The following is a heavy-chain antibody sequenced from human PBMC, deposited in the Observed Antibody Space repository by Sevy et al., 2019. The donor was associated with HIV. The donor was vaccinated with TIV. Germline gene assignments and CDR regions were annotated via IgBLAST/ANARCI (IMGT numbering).Heavy chain of an antibody. CDR2: IKSKTDGGTT. Sequence: GGSLRLSCAASGFTFSNAWMSWVRQAPGKGLEWVGRIKSKTDGGTTDYAAPVKGRFTISRDDSKNTLYLQMNSLKTKDTAMYYCTTDALYYYDSSGYYQYYAFDYWGQGTLVTVSS. J-gene: IGHJ4*02. D-gene: IGHD3-22*01. CDR1: GFTFSNAW. V-gene: IGHV3-15*01. CDR3: TTDALYYYDSSGYYQYYAFDY.